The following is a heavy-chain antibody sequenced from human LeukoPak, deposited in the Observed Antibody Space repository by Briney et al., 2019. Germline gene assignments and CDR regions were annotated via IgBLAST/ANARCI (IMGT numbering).Heavy chain of an antibody. D-gene: IGHD4-17*01. CDR1: GFTFSSYG. CDR2: ISSSSSYI. CDR3: ARDGDYGFSGSNWFDP. J-gene: IGHJ5*02. V-gene: IGHV3-21*01. Sequence: GGSLRLSCAASGFTFSSYGMNWVRQAPGKGLEWVSSISSSSSYIYYADSVKGRFTISRDNAKNSLYLQMNSLRAEDTAVYYCARDGDYGFSGSNWFDPWGQGTLVTVSS.